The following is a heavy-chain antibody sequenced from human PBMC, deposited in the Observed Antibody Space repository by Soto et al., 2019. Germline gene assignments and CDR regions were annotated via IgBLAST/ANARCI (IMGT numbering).Heavy chain of an antibody. CDR1: GGSISGHS. V-gene: IGHV4-4*07. J-gene: IGHJ4*02. CDR2: IYPSGST. Sequence: PSETLFLTCTVSGGSISGHSWVWIRQPAGKGLEWIGHIYPSGSTSYNPSLRSRVTMSLDTSSNQIFLNLTSVTAADTAVFYCVRGRSYSVYDFWGPGTLVTVSS. CDR3: VRGRSYSVYDF. D-gene: IGHD5-12*01.